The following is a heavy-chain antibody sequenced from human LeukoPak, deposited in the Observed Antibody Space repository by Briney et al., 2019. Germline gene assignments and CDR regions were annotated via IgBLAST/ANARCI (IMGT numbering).Heavy chain of an antibody. CDR1: GGSISTYY. D-gene: IGHD1-1*01. CDR3: ARLRHLQVPPLQYWHFDL. Sequence: PSETLSLTCTVSGGSISTYYWSWIRQPPGKGLEWIGYTHTSANTNYNPSLKSRVTISLDTSRNQFSLKLTSVTAADTAVYSCARLRHLQVPPLQYWHFDLWGRGTLVTVSS. J-gene: IGHJ2*01. CDR2: THTSANT. V-gene: IGHV4-4*08.